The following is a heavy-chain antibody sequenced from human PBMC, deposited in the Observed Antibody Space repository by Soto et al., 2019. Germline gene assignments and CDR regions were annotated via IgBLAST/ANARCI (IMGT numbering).Heavy chain of an antibody. V-gene: IGHV3-21*01. CDR1: GFTFSSYS. CDR3: ARFRGRYFDARGAFDI. J-gene: IGHJ3*02. CDR2: ISSSSSYI. D-gene: IGHD3-9*01. Sequence: EVQLVESGGGLVKPGGSLRLSCAASGFTFSSYSMNWVRQAPGKGLEWVSSISSSSSYIYYADSVKGRFTISRDNAKNSLGLQMNILRAEDTAVYYCARFRGRYFDARGAFDIWGQGTMVTVSS.